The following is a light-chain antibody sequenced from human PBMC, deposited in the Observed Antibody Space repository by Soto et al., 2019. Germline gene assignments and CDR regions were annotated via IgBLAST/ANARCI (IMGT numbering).Light chain of an antibody. V-gene: IGLV1-44*01. J-gene: IGLJ3*02. CDR1: SSNIGSNT. CDR3: AAWDDSLNGRGV. Sequence: QSVLTQPPSASGTPGQRVTISCSGSSSNIGSNTVNWYQQLPGTAPKLLIYSNNQRPSGVPDRFSGSRSGTSASLAISGRQSEDEGDYYCAAWDDSLNGRGVFGGGTQLTVL. CDR2: SNN.